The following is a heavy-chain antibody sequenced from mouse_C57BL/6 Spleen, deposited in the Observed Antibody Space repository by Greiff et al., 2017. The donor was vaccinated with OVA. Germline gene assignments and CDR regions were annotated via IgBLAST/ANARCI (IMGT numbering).Heavy chain of an antibody. V-gene: IGHV1-22*01. J-gene: IGHJ2*01. Sequence: VQLQQSGPELVKPGASVKMSCKASGYTFTDYNMHWVKQSHGKSLEWIGYINPNNGGTSYNQKFKGKATLTVNKSSSTAYMELRSLTSEDSAVYYCARSYYYGSNYLDYWGQGTTLTVSS. CDR1: GYTFTDYN. D-gene: IGHD1-1*01. CDR2: INPNNGGT. CDR3: ARSYYYGSNYLDY.